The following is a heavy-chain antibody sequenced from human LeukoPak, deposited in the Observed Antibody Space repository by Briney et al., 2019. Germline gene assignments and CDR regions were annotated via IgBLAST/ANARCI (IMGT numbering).Heavy chain of an antibody. Sequence: KSSETQSLTCTVSGGSISSYYWSWIRQSPGKGREWIGYIFYSESTNYNPSLKSRVTISIDTSKNHFSLKLSSVTAADTAVYYCAGGFDSNPDYWGQGTLVTVSS. J-gene: IGHJ4*02. CDR1: GGSISSYY. CDR2: IFYSEST. CDR3: AGGFDSNPDY. D-gene: IGHD3-16*01. V-gene: IGHV4-59*01.